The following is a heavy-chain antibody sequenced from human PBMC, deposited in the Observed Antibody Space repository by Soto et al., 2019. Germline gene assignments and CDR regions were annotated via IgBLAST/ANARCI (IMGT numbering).Heavy chain of an antibody. Sequence: QVQLQESGPGLVEPSGTLSLTCVVSGGSISSTNWWSWVRQPPGKGLEWIGEIYRSGTTNYNPSLTSRVTISVDKSKNQFSLKLSSVTAAATAVYYCARDDSGDDFDLWGRGTLVTVSS. D-gene: IGHD4-17*01. CDR2: IYRSGTT. CDR1: GGSISSTNW. V-gene: IGHV4-4*02. CDR3: ARDDSGDDFDL. J-gene: IGHJ2*01.